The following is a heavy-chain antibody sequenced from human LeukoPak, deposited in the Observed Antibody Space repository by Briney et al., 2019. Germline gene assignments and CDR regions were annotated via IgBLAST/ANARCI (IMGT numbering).Heavy chain of an antibody. J-gene: IGHJ5*02. CDR3: ARADPQGRYWFDP. CDR1: GYTFIRYY. CDR2: INPARDST. Sequence: ASVKVSCKASGYTFIRYYMHWVRQAPGQGLEWKGIINPARDSTTYSRKFQGRVTMTRDTSTRSVYMELCSLRSEDTAVYYCARADPQGRYWFDPWGQGTLVTVSS. V-gene: IGHV1-46*01.